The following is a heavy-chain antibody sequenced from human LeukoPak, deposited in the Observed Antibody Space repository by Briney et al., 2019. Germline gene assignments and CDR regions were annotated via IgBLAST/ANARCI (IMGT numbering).Heavy chain of an antibody. CDR2: TYYRSKWYN. CDR3: ARETYSSSWDVLGNWFDP. CDR1: GDSVSSNSAA. Sequence: SQTLSLTCAISGDSVSSNSAAWNWIRQSPSRGLEWLGRTYYRSKWYNDYAVSVKSRITINPDTSKNQFSLQLNSVAPGDTAVYYCARETYSSSWDVLGNWFDPWGQGTLVTVSS. J-gene: IGHJ5*02. D-gene: IGHD6-13*01. V-gene: IGHV6-1*01.